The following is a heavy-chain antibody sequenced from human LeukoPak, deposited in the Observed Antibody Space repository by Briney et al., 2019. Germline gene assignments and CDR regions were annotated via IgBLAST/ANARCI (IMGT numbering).Heavy chain of an antibody. J-gene: IGHJ4*02. CDR1: GFSFENYA. D-gene: IGHD2-15*01. Sequence: GGSLRLSCAASGFSFENYAMHWVRQAPGKGLEWLAVISYNGRKEYYADSVKGRFTISRDNSKSTLCLQMNSLRAEDTAVYYCAKQLGYCSDGSCYFPYWGQGTLVTVSS. CDR2: ISYNGRKE. CDR3: AKQLGYCSDGSCYFPY. V-gene: IGHV3-30*18.